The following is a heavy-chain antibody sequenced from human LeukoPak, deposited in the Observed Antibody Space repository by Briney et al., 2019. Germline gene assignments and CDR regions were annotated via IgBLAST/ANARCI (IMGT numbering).Heavy chain of an antibody. CDR3: AKTYYDILTGYGDAFDI. CDR2: ISYDGSNK. J-gene: IGHJ3*02. D-gene: IGHD3-9*01. Sequence: GGSLRLSCAASGFTFSSYGMHWVRQAPGKGLEWVAVISYDGSNKYYADSVKGRFTISRDNSKNTLYLQMNSLRAEDTAVYYCAKTYYDILTGYGDAFDIWGQGTMVTVSS. CDR1: GFTFSSYG. V-gene: IGHV3-30*18.